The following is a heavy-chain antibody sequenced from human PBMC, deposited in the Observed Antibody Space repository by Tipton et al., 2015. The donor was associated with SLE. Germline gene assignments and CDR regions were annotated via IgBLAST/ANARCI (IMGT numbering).Heavy chain of an antibody. V-gene: IGHV4-38-2*01. J-gene: IGHJ4*02. Sequence: TLSLTCAVSGYSISSGYYWGWIRQPPGKGLEWIGSIYHSGSTYYNPSLKSRVTISVDTSKNQFSLKLSSVTAADTAVYYCARYYYDSRTFDYWGQGTLVTVSS. CDR3: ARYYYDSRTFDY. D-gene: IGHD3-22*01. CDR1: GYSISSGYY. CDR2: IYHSGST.